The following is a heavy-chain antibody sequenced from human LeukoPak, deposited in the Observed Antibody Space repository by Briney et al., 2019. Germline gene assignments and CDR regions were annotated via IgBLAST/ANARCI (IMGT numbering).Heavy chain of an antibody. J-gene: IGHJ4*02. V-gene: IGHV1-2*02. D-gene: IGHD3-22*01. CDR1: VYTSTDPY. CDR2: INPNRGDT. Sequence: ASVKVSCKASVYTSTDPYIRWVRRAPGQGLEWMGWINPNRGDTNYAQKFQGRVTMTPDTSITTAYMELCRVRYDDTAVSYSAREFYYHGSGALVFCGQGTLVTVPS. CDR3: AREFYYHGSGALVF.